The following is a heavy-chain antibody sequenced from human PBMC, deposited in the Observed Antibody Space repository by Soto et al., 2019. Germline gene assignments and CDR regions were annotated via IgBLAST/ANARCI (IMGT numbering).Heavy chain of an antibody. J-gene: IGHJ3*02. D-gene: IGHD1-26*01. Sequence: SVKVSCKASGGTFSSYAISWVRQAPGQGLEWMGGIIPIFGTANYAQKFQGRVTITADESTSTAYMELSRLRSDDTAVYYCARGDGSKANDAFDIWGQGTMVTVSS. CDR3: ARGDGSKANDAFDI. V-gene: IGHV1-69*13. CDR1: GGTFSSYA. CDR2: IIPIFGTA.